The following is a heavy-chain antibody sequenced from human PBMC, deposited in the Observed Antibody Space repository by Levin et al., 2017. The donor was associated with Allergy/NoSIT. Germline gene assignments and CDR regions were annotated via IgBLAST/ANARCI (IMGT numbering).Heavy chain of an antibody. CDR2: IYSGGNT. D-gene: IGHD3-10*01. V-gene: IGHV3-66*04. Sequence: HAGGSLRLSCAASGFSVSSNYMSWVRQAPGKGLEWVSVIYSGGNTYYADSVKGRFTISRDNSKNTLYLQMNSLRAEDTAVYYCARHYYGSGSYYFGYWGQGTLVTVSS. J-gene: IGHJ4*02. CDR1: GFSVSSNY. CDR3: ARHYYGSGSYYFGY.